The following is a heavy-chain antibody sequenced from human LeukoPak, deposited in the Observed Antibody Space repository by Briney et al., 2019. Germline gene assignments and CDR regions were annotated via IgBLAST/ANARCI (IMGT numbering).Heavy chain of an antibody. Sequence: ASVKVSCKASGYTFTSYDINWVRQATGQGLEWMGWMNPNSGNTGYAQKFQGRVTMTRNTSISTAYMELSSLRSEDTAVYYCARDRAEYSSSSGSFDYWGQGTLVTVSS. CDR2: MNPNSGNT. V-gene: IGHV1-8*01. J-gene: IGHJ4*02. CDR1: GYTFTSYD. D-gene: IGHD6-6*01. CDR3: ARDRAEYSSSSGSFDY.